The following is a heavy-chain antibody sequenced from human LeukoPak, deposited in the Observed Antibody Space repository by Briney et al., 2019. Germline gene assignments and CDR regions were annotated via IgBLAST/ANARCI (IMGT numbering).Heavy chain of an antibody. J-gene: IGHJ3*02. V-gene: IGHV4-39*07. CDR1: GGSISSSSYY. Sequence: SETLSLTCTVSGGSISSSSYYWGWIRQPPGKGLEWIGSIHYSGSTYYNPSLKSRVTISVDTSKNQFSLKLSSVTAADTAVYYCAREFLLDAFDIWGQGTMVTVSS. CDR3: AREFLLDAFDI. CDR2: IHYSGST. D-gene: IGHD3-9*01.